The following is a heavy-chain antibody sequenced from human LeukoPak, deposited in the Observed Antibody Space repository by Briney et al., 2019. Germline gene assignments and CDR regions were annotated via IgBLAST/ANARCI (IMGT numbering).Heavy chain of an antibody. CDR3: ARAPSEIGGYYPEYFRH. D-gene: IGHD3-22*01. CDR1: GFSFSSYW. V-gene: IGHV3-74*01. Sequence: GGSLRLSCAASGFSFSSYWMHCFRQAPAKGLLWVLRIKSDGKTNYADSVKGRFTISRDNAKNTVSLQMNSLRAEDTGVYYCARAPSEIGGYYPEYFRHWGQGTLVTVSS. CDR2: IKSDGKT. J-gene: IGHJ1*01.